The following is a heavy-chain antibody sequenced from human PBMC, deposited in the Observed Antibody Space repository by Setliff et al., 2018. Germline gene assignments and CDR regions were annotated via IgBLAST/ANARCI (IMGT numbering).Heavy chain of an antibody. Sequence: PSETLSLTCAVYGGSFSGYYWSWIRRPPGKGLEWIGYIYYSGSTNYNPSLKSRVTISVDTSKDHFSLKLTSVTAADTAIYYCARVTRSASGTYYLLDYWGQGTLVTVSS. CDR3: ARVTRSASGTYYLLDY. CDR2: IYYSGST. J-gene: IGHJ4*02. CDR1: GGSFSGYY. D-gene: IGHD3-10*01. V-gene: IGHV4-59*01.